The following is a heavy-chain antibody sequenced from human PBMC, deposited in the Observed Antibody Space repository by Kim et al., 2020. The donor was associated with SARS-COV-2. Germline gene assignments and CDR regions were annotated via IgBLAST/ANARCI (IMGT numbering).Heavy chain of an antibody. J-gene: IGHJ4*02. Sequence: DTRSSPSFHGQVTISADKSISTAYLQWSSLKASDTAMYYCARRGSGFDYWGQGTLVTVSS. D-gene: IGHD6-19*01. V-gene: IGHV5-51*01. CDR3: ARRGSGFDY. CDR2: DT.